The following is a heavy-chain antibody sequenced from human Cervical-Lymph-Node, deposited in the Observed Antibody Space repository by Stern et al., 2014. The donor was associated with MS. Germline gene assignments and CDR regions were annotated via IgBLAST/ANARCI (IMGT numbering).Heavy chain of an antibody. J-gene: IGHJ3*02. Sequence: QVQLQESGPGLVKPSETLSLACTVSGGSISRYYWTWIRQPAGRGLEWIGRIFTSGATENNPSLKSRVTMSVDTSKNQFSLSLRSVTAADTAVYFCARLAPNTRGDSLDIWGQGTMVTVSS. D-gene: IGHD3-22*01. CDR1: GGSISRYY. V-gene: IGHV4-4*07. CDR3: ARLAPNTRGDSLDI. CDR2: IFTSGAT.